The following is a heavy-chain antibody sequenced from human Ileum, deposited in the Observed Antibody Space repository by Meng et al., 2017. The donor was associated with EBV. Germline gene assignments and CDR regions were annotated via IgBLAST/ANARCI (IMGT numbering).Heavy chain of an antibody. V-gene: IGHV3-15*01. CDR3: TTWGGN. CDR2: IRSKSAGGTT. D-gene: IGHD3-16*01. J-gene: IGHJ1*01. CDR1: GFIFSKVW. Sequence: LVGCGWGLVELGGSLRLSCAASGFIFSKVWMNWVRQTPGKGLEWVGRIRSKSAGGTTDYAAPVKGRFTISRDDSEDTLYLQMNSLKTEDTAVYYCTTWGGNWGQGTLVTVSS.